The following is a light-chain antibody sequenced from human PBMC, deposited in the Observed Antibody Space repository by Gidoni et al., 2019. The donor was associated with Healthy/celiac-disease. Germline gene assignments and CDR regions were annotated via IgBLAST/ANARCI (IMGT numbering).Light chain of an antibody. V-gene: IGLV3-27*01. CDR1: VLAKKY. CDR3: YSAADNNQVV. J-gene: IGLJ2*01. CDR2: KDS. Sequence: SYELTQPSSVSVSPGQTARTTCSGDVLAKKYARWFQQKPGQAPVLVIYKDSERPSGIPERFSGSSSGTTVTLTISGAQVEDEADYYCYSAADNNQVVFGGGTKLTVL.